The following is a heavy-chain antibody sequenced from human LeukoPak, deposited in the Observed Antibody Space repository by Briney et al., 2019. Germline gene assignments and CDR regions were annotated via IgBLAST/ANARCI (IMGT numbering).Heavy chain of an antibody. D-gene: IGHD3-10*01. CDR3: AVNYYGSGSLRSFDI. J-gene: IGHJ3*02. CDR1: GGTFTSYA. CDR2: IIPILGIA. Sequence: SVKVSCKASGGTFTSYAISWVRQAPGQGLERMGRIIPILGIANYAQKFQGRVTITADKSTSTAYMELSSLRSEDTAVYYCAVNYYGSGSLRSFDIWGQGTMVTVSS. V-gene: IGHV1-69*10.